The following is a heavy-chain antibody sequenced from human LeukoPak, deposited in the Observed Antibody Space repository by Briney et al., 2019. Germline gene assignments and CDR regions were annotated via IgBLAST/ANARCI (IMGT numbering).Heavy chain of an antibody. D-gene: IGHD6-19*01. V-gene: IGHV1-46*01. CDR1: GYTFTSYY. J-gene: IGHJ4*02. Sequence: ASVKVSCKASGYTFTSYYMHWVRQAPGQGLDWMGIINPSGGSTSYAQKFQGRVTMTRDTSPSTVYMELSSLRSEDTAVYYCAREGAVAGTDFDYWGQGTLVTVSS. CDR2: INPSGGST. CDR3: AREGAVAGTDFDY.